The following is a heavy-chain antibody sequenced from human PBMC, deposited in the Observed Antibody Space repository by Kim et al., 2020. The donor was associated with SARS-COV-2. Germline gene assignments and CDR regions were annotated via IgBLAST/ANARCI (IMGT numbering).Heavy chain of an antibody. J-gene: IGHJ6*02. CDR3: AKGRGYYYYYAMDV. Sequence: GGSLRLSCAASGFTFSNQAMNWVRQAPGKGLEWVSSISGSGTDTYYAESVKGRFTISRDNSKNTVHLQMINLRAEDTALYYCAKGRGYYYYYAMDVWGQGTTVTVPS. V-gene: IGHV3-23*01. CDR1: GFTFSNQA. CDR2: ISGSGTDT.